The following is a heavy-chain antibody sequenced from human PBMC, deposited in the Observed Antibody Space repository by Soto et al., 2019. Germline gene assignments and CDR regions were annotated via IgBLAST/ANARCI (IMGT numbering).Heavy chain of an antibody. Sequence: GGSLRLSCSASGFTFSSYAMHWVRQAPGKGLEYVSAISSNGGSTYYADSVKGRFTISRDNSKNTLYLQMSSLRAEDTAVYYCVKPVTRTENWFDPWGQGTLVTVSS. CDR1: GFTFSSYA. J-gene: IGHJ5*02. D-gene: IGHD3-10*01. V-gene: IGHV3-64D*08. CDR2: ISSNGGST. CDR3: VKPVTRTENWFDP.